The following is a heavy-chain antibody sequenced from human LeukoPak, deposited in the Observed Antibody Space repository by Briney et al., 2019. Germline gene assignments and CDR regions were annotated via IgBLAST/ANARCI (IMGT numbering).Heavy chain of an antibody. CDR1: GFTFSSYG. CDR3: ARELISTTWRGNRSYFDL. V-gene: IGHV3-33*01. J-gene: IGHJ2*01. CDR2: IWYDGSNK. Sequence: PGGSPRLSCAASGFTFSSYGMHWVRQAPGKGLEWVAVIWYDGSNKYYADSVKGRFTISRDNSKNTLYLQMNSLRAEDTAVYYCARELISTTWRGNRSYFDLWGRGTLVTVSS. D-gene: IGHD1-1*01.